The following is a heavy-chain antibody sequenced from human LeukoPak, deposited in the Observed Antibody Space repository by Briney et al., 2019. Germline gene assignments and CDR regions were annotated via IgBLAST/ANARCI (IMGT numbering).Heavy chain of an antibody. J-gene: IGHJ5*02. V-gene: IGHV4-38-2*02. CDR1: AYSISSGYY. Sequence: SETLPLTCTVSAYSISSGYYWGWIRQPPGKGLEWIGSIYHSGSTYYNPSLKSRVTISVDTSKNQFSLKLSSVTAADTAVYYCARRGRVEEGRYFDWSYTQGWFDPWAREPWSPSPQ. CDR3: ARRGRVEEGRYFDWSYTQGWFDP. D-gene: IGHD3-9*01. CDR2: IYHSGST.